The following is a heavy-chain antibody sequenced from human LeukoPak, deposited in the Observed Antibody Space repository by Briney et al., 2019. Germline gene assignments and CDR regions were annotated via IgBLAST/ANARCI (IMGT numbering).Heavy chain of an antibody. Sequence: GGSLRLSCAASGFTFSSFVMSWVRQAPGKGPEWVSAISSGYNTYYADSVKGRFTISRDNSKNTVYLQMYSLRAEDTAVYYCAKDGSSGWYDYFDSWGQGTLVTVSS. J-gene: IGHJ4*02. CDR2: ISSGYNT. D-gene: IGHD6-19*01. CDR3: AKDGSSGWYDYFDS. V-gene: IGHV3-23*01. CDR1: GFTFSSFV.